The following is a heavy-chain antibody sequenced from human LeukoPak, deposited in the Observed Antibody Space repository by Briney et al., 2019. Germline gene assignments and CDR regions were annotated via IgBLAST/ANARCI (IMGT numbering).Heavy chain of an antibody. Sequence: GASLRLSCAASGVTFSSYAMSWVRQAPGKGLEWVSAISGSGGSTYYADSVKGRFTISRDNSKNTLYLQMNSLRAEDTAVYYCAKGAGSYLYYFDYWGQGTLVTVSS. CDR1: GVTFSSYA. CDR3: AKGAGSYLYYFDY. J-gene: IGHJ4*02. V-gene: IGHV3-23*01. D-gene: IGHD3-10*01. CDR2: ISGSGGST.